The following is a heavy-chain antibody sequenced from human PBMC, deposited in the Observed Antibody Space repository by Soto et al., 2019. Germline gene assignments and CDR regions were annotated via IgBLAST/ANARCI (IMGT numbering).Heavy chain of an antibody. Sequence: GSLRLSCAASGXSFTTYAMHWARQAPGKGLEWVAVISDDGSIKYYADSVKGRFTISRDNSKNTFYLQMNSLRCDDTALYYCARAIETAMDPCDYWGQGALVTVS. CDR2: ISDDGSIK. CDR1: GXSFTTYA. D-gene: IGHD5-18*01. V-gene: IGHV3-30-3*01. J-gene: IGHJ4*02. CDR3: ARAIETAMDPCDY.